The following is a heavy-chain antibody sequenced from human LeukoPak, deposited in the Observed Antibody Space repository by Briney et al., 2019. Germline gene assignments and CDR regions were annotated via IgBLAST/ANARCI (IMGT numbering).Heavy chain of an antibody. D-gene: IGHD1-1*01. V-gene: IGHV3-23*01. J-gene: IGHJ4*02. CDR3: ARDQLGAVLYFDY. Sequence: GGSLRLSCAASQFTFSSYAMSWVRQAPGKGLEWVSAITGSGGSTYYADSVKGRFTISRDNSKNTLYLQINSLRVEDTAVYYCARDQLGAVLYFDYWGQGALVTVSS. CDR1: QFTFSSYA. CDR2: ITGSGGST.